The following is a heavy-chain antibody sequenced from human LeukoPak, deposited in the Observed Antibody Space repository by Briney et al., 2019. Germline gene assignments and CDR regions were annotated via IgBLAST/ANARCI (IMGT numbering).Heavy chain of an antibody. CDR2: INHSGST. CDR3: ARGLIIRMVRGAVWFDP. D-gene: IGHD3-10*01. J-gene: IGHJ5*02. V-gene: IGHV4-34*01. Sequence: SETLSLTCAVYGGSFSGYYWSWIRQPPEKGLEWIGEINHSGSTNYNPSLKSRVTISVDTSKNQFSLKLSSVTAADTAVYYCARGLIIRMVRGAVWFDPWGQGTLVTVSS. CDR1: GGSFSGYY.